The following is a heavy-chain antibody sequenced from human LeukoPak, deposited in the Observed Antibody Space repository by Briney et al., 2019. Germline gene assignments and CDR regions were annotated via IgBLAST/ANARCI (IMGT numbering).Heavy chain of an antibody. V-gene: IGHV4-59*06. CDR1: GGSISRYY. Sequence: SETLSLTCTVSGGSISRYYWSWIRQHPGKGLEWIGYIYYSGSTYYNPSLKSRVTISVDTSKNQFSLKLSSVTAADTAVYYCARGRYCGGDCYSRAFDIWGQGTMVTVSS. CDR3: ARGRYCGGDCYSRAFDI. J-gene: IGHJ3*02. D-gene: IGHD2-21*02. CDR2: IYYSGST.